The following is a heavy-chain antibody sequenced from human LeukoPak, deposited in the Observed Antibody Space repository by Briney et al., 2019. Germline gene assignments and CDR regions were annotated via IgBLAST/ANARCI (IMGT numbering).Heavy chain of an antibody. CDR1: GFTVSSYA. CDR3: AKDSLIVVVPAATFDY. CDR2: ISGSGGST. D-gene: IGHD2-2*01. V-gene: IGHV3-23*01. J-gene: IGHJ4*02. Sequence: GGSLRLSCAASGFTVSSYAMSWVRQAPGKGLEWVSAISGSGGSTYYADSVKGRFTISRDNSKNTLYLQMNSLRAEDTAVCYCAKDSLIVVVPAATFDYWGQGTLVTVSS.